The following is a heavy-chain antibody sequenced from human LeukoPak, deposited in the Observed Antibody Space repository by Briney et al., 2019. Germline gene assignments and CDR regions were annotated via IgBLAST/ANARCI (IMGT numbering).Heavy chain of an antibody. J-gene: IGHJ5*02. CDR3: ARLTGYSSESWFDP. V-gene: IGHV4-59*01. CDR1: GGSISSYY. D-gene: IGHD3-9*01. CDR2: IYYSGST. Sequence: SETLSLTCTVSGGSISSYYWSWIRQPPGKGLEWIGYIYYSGSTNYNPSLKSRVTISVDKSKNQFSLKLSSVTAADTAVYYCARLTGYSSESWFDPWGQGTLVTVSS.